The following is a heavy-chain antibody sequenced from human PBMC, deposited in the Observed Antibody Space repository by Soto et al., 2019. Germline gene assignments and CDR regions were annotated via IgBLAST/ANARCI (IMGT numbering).Heavy chain of an antibody. Sequence: GESLKISCKGSGYSFTSYWIAWVRQMPGKGLEWMGIIYPGDSDTRYSPSFQGQVTISADKSISTAYLQWSSLKASDTAMYYCASASADCSSTSCYPPWLDPWGQGTLVTVSS. CDR2: IYPGDSDT. CDR3: ASASADCSSTSCYPPWLDP. V-gene: IGHV5-51*01. CDR1: GYSFTSYW. D-gene: IGHD2-2*01. J-gene: IGHJ5*02.